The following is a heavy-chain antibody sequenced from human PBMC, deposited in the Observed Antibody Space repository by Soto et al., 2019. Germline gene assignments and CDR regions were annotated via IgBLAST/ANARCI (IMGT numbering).Heavy chain of an antibody. CDR1: GFTFSSYA. CDR2: ISYDGSNK. D-gene: IGHD6-6*01. J-gene: IGHJ4*02. Sequence: QVQLVESGGGVVQPGRSLRLSCAASGFTFSSYAMHWVRQAPGKGLEWVAVISYDGSNKYYADSVKGRFTISRDNSKNTLYLQMNSLRAEDTAVYYCARGEYSSSSGLFDSWGQGTLVTVSS. V-gene: IGHV3-30-3*01. CDR3: ARGEYSSSSGLFDS.